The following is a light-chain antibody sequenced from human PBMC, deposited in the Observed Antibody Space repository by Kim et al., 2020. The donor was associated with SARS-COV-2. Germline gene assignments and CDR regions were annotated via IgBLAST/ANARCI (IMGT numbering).Light chain of an antibody. CDR1: QDISNY. V-gene: IGKV1-27*01. CDR2: AAS. J-gene: IGKJ1*01. Sequence: ASVGDRDTHTRRASQDISNYVSWFQLKPEKAPQLLIYAASALQPGVPSRVSGSGSGTEFTLTVTSLQPEEVATYFCQKCDSAPWTFGQGTKVDIK. CDR3: QKCDSAPWT.